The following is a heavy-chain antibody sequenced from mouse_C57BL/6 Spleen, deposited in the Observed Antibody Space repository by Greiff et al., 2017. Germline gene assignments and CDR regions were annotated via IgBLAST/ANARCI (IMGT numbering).Heavy chain of an antibody. V-gene: IGHV6-6*01. CDR3: TRRLRQGAWLAY. D-gene: IGHD2-2*01. J-gene: IGHJ3*01. CDR1: GFTFSDAW. Sequence: EVKLEESGGGLVQPGGSMKLSCAASGFTFSDAWMDWVRPSPEKGLEWVAEIRNKANNHATYYAESVKGRFTISRDDSKSSVYLQMNSLRAEDTGIYYCTRRLRQGAWLAYWGQGTLVTVSA. CDR2: IRNKANNHAT.